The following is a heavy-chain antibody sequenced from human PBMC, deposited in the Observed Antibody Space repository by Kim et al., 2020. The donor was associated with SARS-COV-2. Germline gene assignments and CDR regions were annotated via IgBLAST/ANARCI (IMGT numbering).Heavy chain of an antibody. V-gene: IGHV3-23*01. CDR3: AKSVGEYYYYYGMDV. CDR1: GFIFINYA. J-gene: IGHJ6*02. CDR2: ISGSGGTT. D-gene: IGHD3-10*01. Sequence: GGSLRLSCAASGFIFINYAMCWVRPAPGKGLEWVSGISGSGGTTDYADSVKGRFTISRDISKNTLYLQMSSLRAEDTAVYYCAKSVGEYYYYYGMDVWGQGTTVTVSS.